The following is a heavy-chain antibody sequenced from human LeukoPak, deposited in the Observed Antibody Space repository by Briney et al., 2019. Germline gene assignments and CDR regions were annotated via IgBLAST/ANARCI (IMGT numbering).Heavy chain of an antibody. CDR3: ARVRVMIFGVVTPPDY. CDR2: IYYSGST. CDR1: GGSISSSSYY. D-gene: IGHD3-3*01. J-gene: IGHJ4*02. V-gene: IGHV4-39*07. Sequence: SETLSLTCTVSGGSISSSSYYWGWIRQPPGKGLEWIGSIYYSGSTYHNPSLKSRVTISVDTSKNQFSLKLSSVTAADTAVYYCARVRVMIFGVVTPPDYWGQGTLVTVSS.